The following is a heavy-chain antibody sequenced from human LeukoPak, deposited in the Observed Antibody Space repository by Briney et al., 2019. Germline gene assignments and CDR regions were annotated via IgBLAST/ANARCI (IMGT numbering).Heavy chain of an antibody. D-gene: IGHD2-15*01. CDR1: GFTLSSYA. CDR3: AKNGDRGAYCSGGSCYPYYYYYMDV. CDR2: ISASGGTT. Sequence: GGSLRLSCAASGFTLSSYAMSWVRQAPGKGLEWVSAISASGGTTYYADSVKGHFTISRDNSKNTLYLQMNSLSAEDTAVYYCAKNGDRGAYCSGGSCYPYYYYYMDVWGKGTTVTISS. V-gene: IGHV3-23*01. J-gene: IGHJ6*03.